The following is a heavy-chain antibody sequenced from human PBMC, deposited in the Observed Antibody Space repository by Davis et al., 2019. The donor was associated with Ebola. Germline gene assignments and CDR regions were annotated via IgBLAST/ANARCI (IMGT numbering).Heavy chain of an antibody. Sequence: PGGSLRLSCAASGFTFSSYAMSWVCQAPGKGLEWVSAISGSGGSTYYADSVKGRFTISRDNSKNTLYLQMNSLRAEDTAVYYCAKDPGGYFDWLEGWGQGTLVTVSS. CDR1: GFTFSSYA. D-gene: IGHD3-9*01. V-gene: IGHV3-23*01. CDR2: ISGSGGST. J-gene: IGHJ4*02. CDR3: AKDPGGYFDWLEG.